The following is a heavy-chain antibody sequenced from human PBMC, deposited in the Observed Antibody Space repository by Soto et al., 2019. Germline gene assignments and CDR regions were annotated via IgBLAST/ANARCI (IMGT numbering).Heavy chain of an antibody. D-gene: IGHD2-2*01. CDR3: ARARYQLLHPYYYGMDV. Sequence: QVQLQESGPGLVKPSETLSLTCTVSGGSISSYYWSWIRQSPGKGLEWIGYIHYSGITKSNPSLKSRVTISVDTSRNQVSLKLSSVTAADSAVYFCARARYQLLHPYYYGMDVWGQGTTVTVSS. CDR1: GGSISSYY. J-gene: IGHJ6*02. V-gene: IGHV4-59*01. CDR2: IHYSGIT.